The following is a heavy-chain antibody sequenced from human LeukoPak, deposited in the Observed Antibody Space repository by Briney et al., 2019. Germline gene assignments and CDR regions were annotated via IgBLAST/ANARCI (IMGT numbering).Heavy chain of an antibody. CDR1: GFTFSTYG. D-gene: IGHD1-14*01. J-gene: IGHJ4*02. CDR2: ISSDGSNK. CDR3: ARGKGGNPDY. Sequence: GGSLRLSCAASGFTFSTYGMHWVRQAPGKGLEWVAAISSDGSNKYYADSVKGRFTISRDNSKNTLHVQMNSLRAEDAAVYYCARGKGGNPDYWGQGTLVIVSS. V-gene: IGHV3-30*03.